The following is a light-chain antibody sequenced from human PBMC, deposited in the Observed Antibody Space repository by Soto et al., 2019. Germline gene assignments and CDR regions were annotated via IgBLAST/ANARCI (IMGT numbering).Light chain of an antibody. CDR1: QGISTS. CDR3: QQRHGYPIT. V-gene: IGKV1-9*01. CDR2: AAS. J-gene: IGKJ5*01. Sequence: DVQLTQSPSFLSASVGDRVTITCRASQGISTSLAWYQQKPGKAPNLLIYAASILQSGVPSRFSGTGSGTDFTLIISSLQPEDFATYYCQQRHGYPITFGQGTRLEIK.